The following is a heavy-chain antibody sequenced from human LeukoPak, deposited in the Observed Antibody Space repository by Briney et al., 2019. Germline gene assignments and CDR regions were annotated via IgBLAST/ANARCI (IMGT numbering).Heavy chain of an antibody. CDR3: AREGTGFDY. D-gene: IGHD1-14*01. CDR2: INTFGTTA. J-gene: IGHJ4*02. V-gene: IGHV3-74*01. CDR1: GFTFSSYW. Sequence: GGSLRLSCAVSGFTFSSYWMNWVRQVPGKGLVWVSHINTFGTTATYADSVKGRFTISRDNANNTLYLQMNSLRVEDTAVYYCAREGTGFDYWGQGTLVTVSS.